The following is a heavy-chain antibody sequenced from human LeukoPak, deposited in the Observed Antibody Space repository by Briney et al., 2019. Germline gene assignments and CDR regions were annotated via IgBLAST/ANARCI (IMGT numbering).Heavy chain of an antibody. CDR2: ISAYNGNT. CDR3: ARKYGDYPYDY. J-gene: IGHJ4*02. CDR1: GYTVTSYY. D-gene: IGHD4-17*01. Sequence: ASVKVSCKASGYTVTSYYMHWVRQAPGQGLEWMGWISAYNGNTKYAQNLQGRVTMTTDISTSTAYMELRSLRSDDTAVYYCARKYGDYPYDYWGQGTLVTVSS. V-gene: IGHV1-18*04.